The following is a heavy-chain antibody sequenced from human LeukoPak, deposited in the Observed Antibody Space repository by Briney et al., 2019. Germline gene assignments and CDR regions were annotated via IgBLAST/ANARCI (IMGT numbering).Heavy chain of an antibody. CDR3: ARETYYYDSSGYYSASFDY. J-gene: IGHJ4*02. D-gene: IGHD3-22*01. CDR2: IGTAGDT. Sequence: GGSLRLSCAASGFTFSSYDMHWVRQATGKGLERVSAIGTAGDTYYPGSVKGRFTISRENAKNSLYLQMNSLRAGDTAVYYCARETYYYDSSGYYSASFDYWGQGTLVTVSS. V-gene: IGHV3-13*01. CDR1: GFTFSSYD.